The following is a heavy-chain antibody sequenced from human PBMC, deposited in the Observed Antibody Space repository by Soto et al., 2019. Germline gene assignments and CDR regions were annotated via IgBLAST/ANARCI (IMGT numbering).Heavy chain of an antibody. D-gene: IGHD1-1*01. CDR2: ISSSSSSI. CDR3: AKDPWTTWSGLFDP. Sequence: GGSLRLSCAASGFTFSSYAMNWVRQAPGKGLEWISWISSSSSSIYYADSVRGRFTISRDNAKNSLYLHMNSLRDEDTAVYYCAKDPWTTWSGLFDPWGQGTLGTVSS. V-gene: IGHV3-48*02. CDR1: GFTFSSYA. J-gene: IGHJ5*02.